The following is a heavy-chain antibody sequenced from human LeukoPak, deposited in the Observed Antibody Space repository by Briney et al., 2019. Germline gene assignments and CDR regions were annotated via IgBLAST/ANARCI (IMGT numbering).Heavy chain of an antibody. CDR2: IYLSGST. V-gene: IGHV4-39*07. J-gene: IGHJ4*02. D-gene: IGHD3-22*01. CDR1: GGSISSGSYY. CDR3: ARALPYDSSGRGPFDY. Sequence: PSQTLSLTCTVSGGSISSGSYYWGWIRQPPGKGLEWIGSIYLSGSTYYNPSLKSRVTISVDTSKNQFSLKLSSVTAADTAVYYCARALPYDSSGRGPFDYWGQGTVVTVSS.